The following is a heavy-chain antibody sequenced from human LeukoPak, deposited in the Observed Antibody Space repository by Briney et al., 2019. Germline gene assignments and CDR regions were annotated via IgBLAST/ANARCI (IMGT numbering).Heavy chain of an antibody. D-gene: IGHD2-15*01. V-gene: IGHV3-21*01. CDR1: GFTFSSYS. CDR3: ARVPRFTQDAFDI. Sequence: GGSLRLSCAASGFTFSSYSMNRVRQAPGKGLEWVSSISSSSSYIYYADSVKGRFTISRDNAKNSLYLQMNSLRAEDTAVYYCARVPRFTQDAFDIWGQGTMVTVSS. J-gene: IGHJ3*02. CDR2: ISSSSSYI.